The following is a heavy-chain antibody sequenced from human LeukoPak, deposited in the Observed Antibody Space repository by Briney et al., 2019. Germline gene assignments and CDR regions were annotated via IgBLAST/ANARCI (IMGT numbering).Heavy chain of an antibody. V-gene: IGHV3-23*01. D-gene: IGHD3-22*01. J-gene: IGHJ4*02. CDR3: ARDRGPADGIVGEFDY. CDR1: GFTFSSYT. CDR2: ITTSDGNT. Sequence: GGSLRLSCAASGFTFSSYTMSWVRQAPGKGLEWVSTITTSDGNTYYADSVKGRFTVSRDNSKNTLYLQMNSLRAEDTAVYYCARDRGPADGIVGEFDYWGQGTLVTVSS.